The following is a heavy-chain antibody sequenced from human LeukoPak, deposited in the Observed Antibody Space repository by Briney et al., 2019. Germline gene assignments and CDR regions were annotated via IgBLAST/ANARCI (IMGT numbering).Heavy chain of an antibody. D-gene: IGHD6-19*01. CDR3: ARVSGIAVAGSYFQH. Sequence: GSLRLSCAASGFTFSSYEMNWVRQAPGKGLEWVSYISSSGSTIYYVDSVKGRFTISRDNAKNSLYLQMNSLRAEDTAAYYCARVSGIAVAGSYFQHWGQGTLVTVSS. J-gene: IGHJ1*01. V-gene: IGHV3-48*03. CDR1: GFTFSSYE. CDR2: ISSSGSTI.